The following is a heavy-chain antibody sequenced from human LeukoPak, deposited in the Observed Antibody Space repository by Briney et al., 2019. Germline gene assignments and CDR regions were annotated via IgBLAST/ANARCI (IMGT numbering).Heavy chain of an antibody. J-gene: IGHJ4*02. CDR3: AGERGEEYSSGWYKTNFFYN. D-gene: IGHD6-19*01. CDR2: GDYSGGT. Sequence: RPSETLSLTRTVSGDSFTSVTEYWAWIRQPPGKGLEWIATGDYSGGTYYNPSLESRVAISADMSKNQISLQLTSVTGADTAVYYCAGERGEEYSSGWYKTNFFYNWGQGIRVTVSS. CDR1: GDSFTSVTEY. V-gene: IGHV4-39*07.